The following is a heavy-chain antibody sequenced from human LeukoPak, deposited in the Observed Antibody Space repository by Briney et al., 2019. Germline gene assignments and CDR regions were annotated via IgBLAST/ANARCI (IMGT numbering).Heavy chain of an antibody. CDR3: ARVGTYYGSGSAWLDP. D-gene: IGHD3-10*01. CDR2: TYYGGIT. CDR1: GGSISSITYY. Sequence: PSETLSLTCTVSGGSISSITYYWGWIRQPPGKGLEWIGNTYYGGITHYNPSLKSRVTISVDTSKNQFSLKLTSVTAADTAVYYCARVGTYYGSGSAWLDPWGQGTLVTVSS. J-gene: IGHJ5*02. V-gene: IGHV4-39*07.